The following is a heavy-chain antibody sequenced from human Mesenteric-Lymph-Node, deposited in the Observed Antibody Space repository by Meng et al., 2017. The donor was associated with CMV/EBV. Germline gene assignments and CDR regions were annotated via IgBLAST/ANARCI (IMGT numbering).Heavy chain of an antibody. CDR1: GFTFGSSG. V-gene: IGHV3-30*02. Sequence: GESLKISCATSGFTFGSSGMHWVRQTPDKGLEWVAFIRNDGSDKFYGDSVKGRFTISRDNYKSILYLQMNRLRPEDTALYYCTTSMVDNWGQGTLVTVSS. J-gene: IGHJ4*02. CDR2: IRNDGSDK. D-gene: IGHD2-8*01. CDR3: TTSMVDN.